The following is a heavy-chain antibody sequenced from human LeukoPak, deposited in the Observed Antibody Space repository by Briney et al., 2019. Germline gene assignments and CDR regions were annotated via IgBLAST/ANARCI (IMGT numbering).Heavy chain of an antibody. D-gene: IGHD3-3*01. CDR2: ISAYNGNT. V-gene: IGHV1-18*01. Sequence: ASVKVSCKASGYTFTSYGTSWVRQAPGQGLEWMGWISAYNGNTNYAQKLQGRVTMTTDTSTSTAYMELRSLRSDDTAVYYCARGNDFWSGYYNAPGYYYMDVWGKGTTVTVSS. CDR3: ARGNDFWSGYYNAPGYYYMDV. CDR1: GYTFTSYG. J-gene: IGHJ6*03.